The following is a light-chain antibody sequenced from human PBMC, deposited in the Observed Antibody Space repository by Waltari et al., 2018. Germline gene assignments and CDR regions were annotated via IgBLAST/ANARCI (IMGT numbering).Light chain of an antibody. Sequence: EIVLTQSPGSLSSSPGERVTLSCRASQRVSRALAWYQQKPGQAPRHRIFGASNRATGIPDRFSGSGSETDFSLTISRLEPEDFAVYYCQHYVRLPATFGRGTKVEIK. CDR3: QHYVRLPAT. J-gene: IGKJ1*01. CDR1: QRVSRA. CDR2: GAS. V-gene: IGKV3-20*01.